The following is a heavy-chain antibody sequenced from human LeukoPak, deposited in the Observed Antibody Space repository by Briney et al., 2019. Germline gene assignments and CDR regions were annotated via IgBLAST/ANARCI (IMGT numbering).Heavy chain of an antibody. CDR1: GFTFSNYE. V-gene: IGHV3-48*03. J-gene: IGHJ6*02. Sequence: GGSLRLSCAASGFTFSNYEMNWVRQAPGKGLEWVSYISISGSTIYYADSVKGRFTISRDNAKNSLYLQMNSLKTEDTALYYCARGGYSSSSFYGMDVWGQGTTVTVSS. D-gene: IGHD6-6*01. CDR3: ARGGYSSSSFYGMDV. CDR2: ISISGSTI.